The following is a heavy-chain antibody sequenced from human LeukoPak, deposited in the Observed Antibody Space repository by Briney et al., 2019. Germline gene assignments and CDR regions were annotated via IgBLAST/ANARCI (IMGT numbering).Heavy chain of an antibody. Sequence: SETLSPTCTVSGGSLSSYYWSWIRQPPGKGLEGIGYIYYSGSTNYNPSLKSRVTISVDTSKNQFSLKLSSVTAADTAVYYCASGFSDDAFDIWGQGTMVTVSS. D-gene: IGHD3-10*01. CDR1: GGSLSSYY. V-gene: IGHV4-59*01. CDR3: ASGFSDDAFDI. CDR2: IYYSGST. J-gene: IGHJ3*02.